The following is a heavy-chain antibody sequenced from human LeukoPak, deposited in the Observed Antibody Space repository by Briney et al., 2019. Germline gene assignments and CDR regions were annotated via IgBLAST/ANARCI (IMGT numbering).Heavy chain of an antibody. V-gene: IGHV3-23*01. CDR1: GITLSNYG. CDR3: AKRGVVIRVILVGFHKEAYYFDS. CDR2: ISDSGGRT. J-gene: IGHJ4*02. Sequence: PGGSLRLSCAVSGITLSNYGMSWVRQAPGKGLEWVAGISDSGGRTNYADSVKGRFTISRENSKNTLYPQMNSLRAEDTAVYFCAKRGVVIRVILVGFHKEAYYFDSWGQGALVTVSS. D-gene: IGHD3-10*01.